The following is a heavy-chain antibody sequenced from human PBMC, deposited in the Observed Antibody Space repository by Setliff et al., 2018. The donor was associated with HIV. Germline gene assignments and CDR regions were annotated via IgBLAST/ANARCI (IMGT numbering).Heavy chain of an antibody. Sequence: ASETLSLTCTVSGGSISSHYWSWIRQPPGKGLEWIGSIYYSGSTNYNPSLKSRVTISVDTSKNQFSLKLSSVTAADTAVYYCARARGGYCSSTSCTWNWFDPWGQGTLVTVSS. D-gene: IGHD2-2*01. CDR3: ARARGGYCSSTSCTWNWFDP. CDR2: IYYSGST. V-gene: IGHV4-59*11. J-gene: IGHJ5*02. CDR1: GGSISSHY.